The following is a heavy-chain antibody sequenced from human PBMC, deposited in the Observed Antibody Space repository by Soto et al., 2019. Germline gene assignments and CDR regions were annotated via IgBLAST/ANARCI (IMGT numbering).Heavy chain of an antibody. D-gene: IGHD2-15*01. CDR3: ARGVGYIVVVVAATQYYGMDV. CDR1: GYTFTGSY. CDR2: INPNSGGT. V-gene: IGHV1-2*02. Sequence: ASVKVSCKASGYTFTGSYMHWVRQAPGQGLEWMGWINPNSGGTNYAQKFQGRVTMTRDTSISTAYLELSRLRSDHTAVYYCARGVGYIVVVVAATQYYGMDVWGQGTTVTVSS. J-gene: IGHJ6*02.